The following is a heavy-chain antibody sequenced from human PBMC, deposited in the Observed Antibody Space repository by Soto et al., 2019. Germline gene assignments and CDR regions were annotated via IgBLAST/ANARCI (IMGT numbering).Heavy chain of an antibody. CDR3: ASPRLSSDGTTPIDY. J-gene: IGHJ4*02. Sequence: QVQLVESGGGVVQPGRSLRLYCAASGFTFSSYAMHWVRQAPGNGLEWVAVISYDGSNKYYADYVKGRFTISRDNSQNTLYLQMNSLRAEDTAVYYCASPRLSSDGTTPIDYWGQGTLVTVSS. CDR1: GFTFSSYA. CDR2: ISYDGSNK. D-gene: IGHD1-1*01. V-gene: IGHV3-30-3*01.